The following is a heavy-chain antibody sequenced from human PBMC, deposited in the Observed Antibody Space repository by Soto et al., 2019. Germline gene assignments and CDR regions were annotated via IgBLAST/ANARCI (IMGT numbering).Heavy chain of an antibody. J-gene: IGHJ6*03. CDR3: ARDLRNKMVRGVIAYYMDV. D-gene: IGHD3-10*01. CDR2: IYYSGST. CDR1: GGSISSYY. V-gene: IGHV4-59*01. Sequence: SETLSLTCTVSGGSISSYYWSWIRQPPGKGLEWIGYIYYSGSTNYNPSLKSRVTISVDTSKNQFSLKLSSVTAADTAVYYCARDLRNKMVRGVIAYYMDVWGKGTTVTVSS.